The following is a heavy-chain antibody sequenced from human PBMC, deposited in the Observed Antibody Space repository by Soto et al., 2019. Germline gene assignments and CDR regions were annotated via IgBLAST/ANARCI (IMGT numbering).Heavy chain of an antibody. J-gene: IGHJ3*02. CDR3: AREMATISLGAFDI. CDR2: TNNDGSAT. D-gene: IGHD5-12*01. Sequence: GGSLRLSCAASGFGFSSYWMHWVRQAPGKGLVWVSRTNNDGSATTYADSVRGRFTSFRDNAKNTLFLQMTSLGVEDTAVYYCAREMATISLGAFDIWGEGTTVPAS. CDR1: GFGFSSYW. V-gene: IGHV3-74*01.